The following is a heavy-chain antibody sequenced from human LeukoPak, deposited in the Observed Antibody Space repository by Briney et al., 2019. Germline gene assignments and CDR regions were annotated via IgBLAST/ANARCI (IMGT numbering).Heavy chain of an antibody. CDR3: ANSAYYYDSSGYYPDY. D-gene: IGHD3-22*01. J-gene: IGHJ4*02. V-gene: IGHV3-7*03. CDR1: GFTFSSYW. CDR2: IKQDGTEK. Sequence: GGSLRLSCAASGFTFSSYWMSWVRPAPGRGLEWVANIKQDGTEKYYVDSVKGRFTISRDNSKNTLYLQMNSLRAEDTAVYYCANSAYYYDSSGYYPDYWGQGTLVTVSS.